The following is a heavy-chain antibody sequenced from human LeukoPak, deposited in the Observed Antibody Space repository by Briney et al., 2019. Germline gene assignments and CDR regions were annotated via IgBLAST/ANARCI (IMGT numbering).Heavy chain of an antibody. J-gene: IGHJ4*02. CDR2: IKQDETEK. CDR1: GFTFSNFW. Sequence: PGGSLRLSCTASGFTFSNFWMGWVRQAPGKGLEWVANIKQDETEKFYVGSVKGRFTISRDNAKKSLFPQMNSLRAEDTAVYYCARDQYYSSSDWGQGTLVTVSS. V-gene: IGHV3-7*03. CDR3: ARDQYYSSSD. D-gene: IGHD6-19*01.